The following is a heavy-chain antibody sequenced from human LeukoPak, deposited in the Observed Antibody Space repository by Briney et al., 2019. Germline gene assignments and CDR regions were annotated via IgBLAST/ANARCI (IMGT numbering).Heavy chain of an antibody. J-gene: IGHJ6*02. Sequence: GGSLRLSCAASGFTVSSNYMSWVRQAPGKGLEWVSVIYSGGSTYYADSVKGRFTISRDNSKNTLYLQMNSLRAEDTAVYYCARDYPRYYSSTSCYFSYYYYGMDVWGQGTTVTVSS. D-gene: IGHD2-2*01. V-gene: IGHV3-66*01. CDR2: IYSGGST. CDR1: GFTVSSNY. CDR3: ARDYPRYYSSTSCYFSYYYYGMDV.